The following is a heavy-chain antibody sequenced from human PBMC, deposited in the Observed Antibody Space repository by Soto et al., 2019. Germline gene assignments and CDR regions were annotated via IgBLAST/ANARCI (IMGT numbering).Heavy chain of an antibody. J-gene: IGHJ6*02. CDR3: ARVGYSSTGTTFHYHGLDV. D-gene: IGHD3-22*01. V-gene: IGHV1-46*01. CDR2: IYPRGGTT. Sequence: ASVKVSCKASGYNFTSHYMHWVRQAPGQGLESMGIIYPRGGTTIYAQKFQGRVTMTRDTSTHTFYMELSSLRSEDTAMYYCARVGYSSTGTTFHYHGLDVWGQGATVTVSS. CDR1: GYNFTSHY.